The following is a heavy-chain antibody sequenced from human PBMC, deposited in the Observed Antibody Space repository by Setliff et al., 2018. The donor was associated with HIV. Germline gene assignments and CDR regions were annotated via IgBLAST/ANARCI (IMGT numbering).Heavy chain of an antibody. CDR1: GGSLSGYY. V-gene: IGHV4-59*10. Sequence: SETLSLTCAVYGGSLSGYYWSWVRQPPGRGLEWIGRIHTSGNTNYNPSLRGRVTMSVDMSKNQFSLKLTSVSAADTAVYYCARDRIESVAEDLHDVFDIWGRGTLVTVSS. CDR2: IHTSGNT. D-gene: IGHD5-12*01. J-gene: IGHJ3*02. CDR3: ARDRIESVAEDLHDVFDI.